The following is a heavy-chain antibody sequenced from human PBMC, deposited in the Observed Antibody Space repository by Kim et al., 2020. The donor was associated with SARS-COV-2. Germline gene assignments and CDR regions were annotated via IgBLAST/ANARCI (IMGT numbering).Heavy chain of an antibody. J-gene: IGHJ4*02. CDR3: ARDGWDYVWGSYRYLPFDY. D-gene: IGHD3-16*02. Sequence: SETLSLTCAVYGGSFSGYYWSWIRQPPGKGLEWIGEINHSGSTNYNPSLKSRVTISVDTSKNQFSLKLSSVTAADTAVYYCARDGWDYVWGSYRYLPFDYWGQGTLVTVSS. V-gene: IGHV4-34*01. CDR1: GGSFSGYY. CDR2: INHSGST.